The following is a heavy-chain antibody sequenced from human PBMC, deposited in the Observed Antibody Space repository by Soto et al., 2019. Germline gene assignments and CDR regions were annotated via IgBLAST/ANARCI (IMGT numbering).Heavy chain of an antibody. J-gene: IGHJ4*02. Sequence: QVQLVESGGSVVQPGRSLRLSCAASGFNFGSHGIHWVRQAPGKGLGWVAVISFDGQTIFYEDSVKCRFSISRDNAKDTVYLAMNSLRPEDTAVYYCVMGGRCRMMYCYGEDCEHWGQGTPVTVSS. D-gene: IGHD3-16*02. CDR2: ISFDGQTI. CDR1: GFNFGSHG. CDR3: VMGGRCRMMYCYGEDCEH. V-gene: IGHV3-33*05.